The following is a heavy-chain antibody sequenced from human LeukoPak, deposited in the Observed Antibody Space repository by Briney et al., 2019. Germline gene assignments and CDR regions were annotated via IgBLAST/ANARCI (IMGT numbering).Heavy chain of an antibody. CDR3: ARLPLGAFAEFLNFDY. CDR1: GGSISSSNW. J-gene: IGHJ4*02. CDR2: IYHSGST. D-gene: IGHD3-10*01. Sequence: KTSETLSLTCAVSGGSISSSNWWSWVRQPPGKGLEWIGEIYHSGSTNYNPSLKSRVTISVDKSKNQFSLKLSSVTAADTAVYYCARLPLGAFAEFLNFDYWGQGIPVTVSS. V-gene: IGHV4-4*02.